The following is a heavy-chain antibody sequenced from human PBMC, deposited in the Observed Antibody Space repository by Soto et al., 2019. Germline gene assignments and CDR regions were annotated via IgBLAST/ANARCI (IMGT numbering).Heavy chain of an antibody. D-gene: IGHD2-21*02. CDR1: GGSVSSGSYH. CDR3: ASAVVVTAIFAFDI. CDR2: IYYSGST. Sequence: PSETLSLTCTVSGGSVSSGSYHWSWIRQPPGKGLEWIGYIYYSGSTNYNPSLKSRVTISVDTSKNQFSLKLSSVTAADTAVYYCASAVVVTAIFAFDIWGQGTMVTVSS. V-gene: IGHV4-61*01. J-gene: IGHJ3*02.